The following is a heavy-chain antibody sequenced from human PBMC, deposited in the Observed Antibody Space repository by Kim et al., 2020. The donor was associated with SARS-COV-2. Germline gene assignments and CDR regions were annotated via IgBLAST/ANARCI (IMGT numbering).Heavy chain of an antibody. CDR3: ARGGGAEWELLSQNWFDP. CDR2: IIPIFGTA. J-gene: IGHJ5*02. CDR1: GGTFSSYA. Sequence: SVKVSCKASGGTFSSYAISWVRQDPGQGLEWMGGIIPIFGTANYAQKFQGRVTITADESTSTAYMELSSLRSEDTAVYYCARGGGAEWELLSQNWFDPWGQGTLVTVSS. V-gene: IGHV1-69*13. D-gene: IGHD3-10*01.